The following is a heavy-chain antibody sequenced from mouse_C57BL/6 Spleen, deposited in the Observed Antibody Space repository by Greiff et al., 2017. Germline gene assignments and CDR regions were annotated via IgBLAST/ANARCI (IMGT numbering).Heavy chain of an antibody. CDR1: GYTFTSYW. J-gene: IGHJ2*01. CDR3: ARYDYGSSYGDY. V-gene: IGHV1-50*01. CDR2: IDPSDSYT. D-gene: IGHD1-1*01. Sequence: QVQLQQPGAELVKPGASVKLSCKASGYTFTSYWMQWVKQRPGQGLEWIGEIDPSDSYTNYNQKFKGKATLTVDTSSSTAYMQLSSLTSEDSAVYYCARYDYGSSYGDYWGKGTTLTVSS.